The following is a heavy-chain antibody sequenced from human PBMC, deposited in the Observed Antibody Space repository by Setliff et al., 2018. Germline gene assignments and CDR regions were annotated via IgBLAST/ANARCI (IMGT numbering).Heavy chain of an antibody. D-gene: IGHD3-22*01. CDR3: ARVGVYDSSGYFYLGDDTLDI. V-gene: IGHV4-61*09. J-gene: IGHJ3*02. CDR1: GGSISSGSNY. CDR2: IDPSGNT. Sequence: PSETLSLTCTVSGGSISSGSNYWSWIRQPAGRGLEWIGHIDPSGNTNYHPSLKSRVTISGDTSKNQFSLKLTSVTAADTAVYYCARVGVYDSSGYFYLGDDTLDIWGQGTMVTVSS.